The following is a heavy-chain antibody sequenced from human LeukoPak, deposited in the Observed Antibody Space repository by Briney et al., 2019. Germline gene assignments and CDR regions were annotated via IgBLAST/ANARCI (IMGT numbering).Heavy chain of an antibody. CDR1: GYTFTSYH. D-gene: IGHD6-13*01. J-gene: IGHJ4*02. V-gene: IGHV1-2*06. CDR3: ARDQGSLTRSWYTGY. CDR2: INPYSGDT. Sequence: ASVKVSCKASGYTFTSYHIHWVRQARGQGLEWMGRINPYSGDTSFAQKFQGRVTIKRDTSITKAYMDLSSLTPDDTAVYFCARDQGSLTRSWYTGYWGQGTQVTVSS.